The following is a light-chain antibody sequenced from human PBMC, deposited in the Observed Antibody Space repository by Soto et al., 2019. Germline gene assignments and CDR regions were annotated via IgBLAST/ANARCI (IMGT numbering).Light chain of an antibody. CDR2: GAS. V-gene: IGKV3-20*01. CDR1: QSVSSRY. CDR3: HQYVSSPQT. Sequence: EIVLTQSPGTLSLSPGETATLSCRASQSVSSRYVVGLAWYQQKPGQAPRLLIYGASSRATGTPDRFSGSGSGTDFTLTISRVEPEDFAVYFCHQYVSSPQTFGQGTRVDIK. J-gene: IGKJ1*01.